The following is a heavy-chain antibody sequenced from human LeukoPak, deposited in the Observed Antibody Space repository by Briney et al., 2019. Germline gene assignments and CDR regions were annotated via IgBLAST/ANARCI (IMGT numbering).Heavy chain of an antibody. CDR3: ARARTWPYWFDP. CDR2: ISSSSSYI. Sequence: GGSLRLSCAASGFTFSSYSMNWVRQAPGKGLEWVSAISSSSSYIHYADSVKGRFTISRDNAKNSLYLQMNSLRAEDTAVYYCARARTWPYWFDPWGQGTLVTVSS. CDR1: GFTFSSYS. V-gene: IGHV3-21*04. D-gene: IGHD3/OR15-3a*01. J-gene: IGHJ5*02.